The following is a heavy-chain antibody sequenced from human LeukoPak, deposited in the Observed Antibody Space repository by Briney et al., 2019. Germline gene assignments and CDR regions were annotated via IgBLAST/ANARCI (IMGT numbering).Heavy chain of an antibody. J-gene: IGHJ4*02. D-gene: IGHD6-19*01. CDR2: ITERGST. CDR3: ARAEKAVTGTLDS. V-gene: IGHV4-4*02. CDR1: GFSFSNY. Sequence: NSGGSLRLSCVVSGFSFSNYWMDWVRQAPGKGLEWIGEITERGSTNYDPSLKSRVTIPTDTSKNMFSLRLTSVTAADTAVYYCARAEKAVTGTLDSWGQGTLIAVSA.